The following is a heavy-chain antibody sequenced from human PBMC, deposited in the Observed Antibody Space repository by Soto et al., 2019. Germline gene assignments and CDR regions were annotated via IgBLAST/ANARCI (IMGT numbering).Heavy chain of an antibody. CDR1: GGSISSGGYS. CDR3: ASIPSP. D-gene: IGHD2-21*01. CDR2: IYHSGST. V-gene: IGHV4-30-2*01. J-gene: IGHJ5*02. Sequence: HLQLQESGSGLVKPSQTLSLTCAVSGGSISSGGYSWSWIRQPPGKGLEWIGYIYHSGSTYYNSSLKSRVTISVDRSKNQFSLKLSSVTAADTAVYYCASIPSPWGQGTLVTVSS.